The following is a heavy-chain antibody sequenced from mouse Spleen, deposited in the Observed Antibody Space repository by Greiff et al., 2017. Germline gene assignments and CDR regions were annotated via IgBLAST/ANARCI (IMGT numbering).Heavy chain of an antibody. Sequence: EVHLVESGGGLVQPGGSLRLSCATSGFTFIDYYMSWVRQPPGKALEWLGFIRNRPNGYTTEYSASVKGRFTISRDNSRSILYLQMNTLRAEDSATYYCARDKDSYAMDYWGQGTSVTVSS. CDR1: GFTFIDYY. CDR2: IRNRPNGYTT. CDR3: ARDKDSYAMDY. J-gene: IGHJ4*01. V-gene: IGHV7-3*02.